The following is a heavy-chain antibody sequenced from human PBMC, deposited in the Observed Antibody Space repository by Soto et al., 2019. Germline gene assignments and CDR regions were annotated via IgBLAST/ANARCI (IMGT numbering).Heavy chain of an antibody. V-gene: IGHV1-69*13. CDR3: ARKYCSGGSCAPYYYYYGMDV. CDR2: VIPIFGTA. J-gene: IGHJ6*02. CDR1: GGTFSSYA. Sequence: SVKVSCKASGGTFSSYAIRWVRQAPGQGLEWMGGVIPIFGTANYAQKFQGRVTTTADESTSTAYMELSSLRSEDTAVYYCARKYCSGGSCAPYYYYYGMDVWGQGTTVTVSS. D-gene: IGHD2-15*01.